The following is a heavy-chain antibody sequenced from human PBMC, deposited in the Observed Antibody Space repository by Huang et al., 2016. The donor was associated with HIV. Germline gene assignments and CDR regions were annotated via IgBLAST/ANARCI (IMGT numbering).Heavy chain of an antibody. CDR1: GGSIRSDNYC. J-gene: IGHJ4*02. V-gene: IGHV4-39*01. CDR2: IYYSGRT. Sequence: QLQLQESGPGLVKPSETLSLTCTVSGGSIRSDNYCWGWIRQPPGKGLEWIGSIYYSGRTYYNPSLKSRVTITVDTSKNQFSLKMRSVTAADTAVYYCARLPGSITMIRGVITDPYWGQGTLVTVSS. D-gene: IGHD3-10*01. CDR3: ARLPGSITMIRGVITDPY.